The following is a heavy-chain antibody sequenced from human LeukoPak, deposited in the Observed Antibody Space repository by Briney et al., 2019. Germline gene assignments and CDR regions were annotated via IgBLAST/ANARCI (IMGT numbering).Heavy chain of an antibody. Sequence: PSETLSLTCAVYGGSFSGYYWSWIRQPPGKGLEWIGYIYISGITNYNPSLKSRVTISVDTSKNQFSLKLSSVTAADTAVYYCARPRGHGSGSYPPVALDIWGHGTMVTVSS. CDR1: GGSFSGYY. CDR3: ARPRGHGSGSYPPVALDI. J-gene: IGHJ3*02. D-gene: IGHD3-10*01. V-gene: IGHV4-4*09. CDR2: IYISGIT.